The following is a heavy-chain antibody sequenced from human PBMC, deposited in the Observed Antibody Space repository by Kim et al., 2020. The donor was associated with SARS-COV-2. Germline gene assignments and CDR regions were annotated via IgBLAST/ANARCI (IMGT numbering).Heavy chain of an antibody. CDR1: GFTVSSNY. D-gene: IGHD6-19*01. Sequence: GGSLRLSCAASGFTVSSNYMSWVRQAPGKGLEWVSVIHSGGSTYYADSVKGRFTISRDNSKNTLYLQMNSLRAEDTAVYYCATERLVYIPPYYYYGMDVWGQGTTVTVSS. J-gene: IGHJ6*02. CDR2: IHSGGST. CDR3: ATERLVYIPPYYYYGMDV. V-gene: IGHV3-53*01.